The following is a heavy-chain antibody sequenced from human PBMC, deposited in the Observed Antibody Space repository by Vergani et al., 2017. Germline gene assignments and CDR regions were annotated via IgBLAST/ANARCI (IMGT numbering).Heavy chain of an antibody. Sequence: EVQLLESGGGLVQPGGSLRLSCAASGFTFSSYAMSWVRQAPGKGLGWVSAISGSGGSTYYADSVKGRFTISRDNSKNTLYLQMNSLRAEDTTVYYCAKGGAAAHYYYYHMDVWGKGTTVTVSS. CDR1: GFTFSSYA. V-gene: IGHV3-23*01. D-gene: IGHD2-2*01. J-gene: IGHJ6*03. CDR3: AKGGAAAHYYYYHMDV. CDR2: ISGSGGST.